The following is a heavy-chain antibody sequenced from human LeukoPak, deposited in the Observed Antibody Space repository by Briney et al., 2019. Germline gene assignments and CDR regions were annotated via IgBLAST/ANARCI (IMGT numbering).Heavy chain of an antibody. CDR3: AKDTAGYYYDSSGYSFDY. V-gene: IGHV3-23*01. CDR1: GSTFSSYA. Sequence: GGSLRLSCAASGSTFSSYAMSWVRQAPGKGLEWVSAISGSGGSTYYADSVKGRFTISRDNSKNTLYLQMNSLRAEDTAVYYCAKDTAGYYYDSSGYSFDYWGQGTLVTVSS. D-gene: IGHD3-22*01. J-gene: IGHJ4*02. CDR2: ISGSGGST.